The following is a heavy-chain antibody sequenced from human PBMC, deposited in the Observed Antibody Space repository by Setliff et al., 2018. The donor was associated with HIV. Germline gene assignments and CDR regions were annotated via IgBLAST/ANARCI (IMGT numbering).Heavy chain of an antibody. Sequence: ASVKVSCKASGYAFNSYTLNWVRQATGRGLEWMGWINPNSDNTAYAQKFQGRLTMTRNTSTGTVYMELSSLRSEDTAVYYCARIGRTPYYYYYMDVWAKGTTVTVSS. CDR1: GYAFNSYT. V-gene: IGHV1-8*01. D-gene: IGHD2-15*01. J-gene: IGHJ6*03. CDR2: INPNSDNT. CDR3: ARIGRTPYYYYYMDV.